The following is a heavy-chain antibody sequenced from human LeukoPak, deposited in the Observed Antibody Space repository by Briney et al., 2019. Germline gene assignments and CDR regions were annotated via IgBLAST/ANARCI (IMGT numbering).Heavy chain of an antibody. J-gene: IGHJ4*02. V-gene: IGHV1-69*04. D-gene: IGHD1-26*01. Sequence: ASVKVSCKASGGTFSSYAISWVRQAPGQGLEWMGRIIPIFGIANYAQKFQGRVTIIADKSTSTAYMELSSLRSEDTAVYYCARDLPSGSYYDPQYYFDYWGQGTLVTVSS. CDR1: GGTFSSYA. CDR3: ARDLPSGSYYDPQYYFDY. CDR2: IIPIFGIA.